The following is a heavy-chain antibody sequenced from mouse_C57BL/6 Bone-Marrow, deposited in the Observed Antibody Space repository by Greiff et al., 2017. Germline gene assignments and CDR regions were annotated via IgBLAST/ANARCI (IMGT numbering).Heavy chain of an antibody. J-gene: IGHJ1*03. CDR1: GFTFSDYG. CDR3: ARTTTVAWYFDV. Sequence: EVQLVESGGGLVKPGGSLKLSCAASGFTFSDYGMHWVRQAPEKGLEWVAYISSGSSTIYYADTVKGRFTISRDNAKNTLFLQMTSLRSEDTAMYYCARTTTVAWYFDVWGTGTTVTVSS. D-gene: IGHD1-1*01. V-gene: IGHV5-17*01. CDR2: ISSGSSTI.